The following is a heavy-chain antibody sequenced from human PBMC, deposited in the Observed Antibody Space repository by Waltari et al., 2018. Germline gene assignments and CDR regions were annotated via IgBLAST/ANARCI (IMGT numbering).Heavy chain of an antibody. Sequence: QVQLQESGPGLVKPSETLSPTCTVSGTSISNAYWTWIRQPPGKGLEWIGCISDSGSTSYHPSLKSRVTISGDTSKNHFSLKLSSVTAADTAVYYCARTSGAAAGKFDYWGQGTLVTVSS. J-gene: IGHJ4*02. V-gene: IGHV4-59*01. CDR1: GTSISNAY. D-gene: IGHD6-13*01. CDR2: ISDSGST. CDR3: ARTSGAAAGKFDY.